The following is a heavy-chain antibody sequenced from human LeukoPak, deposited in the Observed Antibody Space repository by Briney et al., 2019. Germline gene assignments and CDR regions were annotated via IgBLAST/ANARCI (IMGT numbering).Heavy chain of an antibody. D-gene: IGHD3-10*01. Sequence: GGSLRLSCAASGFTFNSYNMNWVRQAPGKGLEWVSSISSSGSQIYYADSVKGRFTISRDNAKNSPYLQMNSLRAEDTAVYYCAREQYYGSGSYYICWFDTWGQGSLVTVSS. V-gene: IGHV3-21*01. CDR1: GFTFNSYN. CDR2: ISSSGSQI. CDR3: AREQYYGSGSYYICWFDT. J-gene: IGHJ5*02.